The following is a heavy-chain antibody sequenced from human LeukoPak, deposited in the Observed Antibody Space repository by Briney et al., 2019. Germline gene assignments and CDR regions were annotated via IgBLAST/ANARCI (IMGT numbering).Heavy chain of an antibody. V-gene: IGHV3-23*01. D-gene: IGHD3-22*01. CDR2: ISGSGGST. J-gene: IGHJ4*02. Sequence: GGSLRLSCAASGFTFSSYAMSWVRQAPGKGLEWVSAISGSGGSTYYADSVKGRFTISRDNSKNTLYLQMNSLRAEDTAVYYCARDRRLSYYDNTGYYDYWGQGTLVTVSS. CDR3: ARDRRLSYYDNTGYYDY. CDR1: GFTFSSYA.